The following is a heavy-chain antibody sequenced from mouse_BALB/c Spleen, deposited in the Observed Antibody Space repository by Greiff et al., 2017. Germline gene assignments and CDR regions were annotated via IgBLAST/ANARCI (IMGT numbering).Heavy chain of an antibody. CDR2: INPYNGAT. D-gene: IGHD1-1*01. J-gene: IGHJ2*01. CDR3: ARELRDYFDY. CDR1: GYSFTGYY. Sequence: VQLQQSGPELVKPGASVKISCKASGYSFTGYYMHWVKQSHVKSLEWIGRINPYNGATSYNQNFKDKASLTVDKSSSTAYMELHSLTSEDSAVYYCARELRDYFDYWGQGTTLTVSS. V-gene: IGHV1-31*01.